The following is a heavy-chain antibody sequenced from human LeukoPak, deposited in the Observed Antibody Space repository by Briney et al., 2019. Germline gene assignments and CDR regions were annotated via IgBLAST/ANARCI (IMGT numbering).Heavy chain of an antibody. CDR1: GFTFSENN. CDR2: LSNDGNNY. D-gene: IGHD5-18*01. V-gene: IGHV3-30-3*01. J-gene: IGHJ4*02. Sequence: GGSLRLSCAASGFTFSENNVHWVRQAPGKGLEWVALLSNDGNNYAFADSVKGRFTLSGDKSKTTLYLQMNSLETEDTAVYYCSTSDTAMINYFDYWGQGTLVTVSS. CDR3: STSDTAMINYFDY.